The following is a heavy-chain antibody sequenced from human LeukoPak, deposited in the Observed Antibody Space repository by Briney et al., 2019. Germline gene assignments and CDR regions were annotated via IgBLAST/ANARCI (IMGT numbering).Heavy chain of an antibody. CDR1: GFTFSSYW. J-gene: IGHJ4*02. CDR2: VSSDGSAT. CDR3: ARDGIFDY. V-gene: IGHV3-74*01. Sequence: PGGSLRLSCVASGFTFSSYWMHWVRQAPGKGLVWVSRVSSDGSATSHADSVKGRFTISRDNAKNTLYLQMNSLRAEDTAVYYCARDGIFDYWGQGTLVTVSS.